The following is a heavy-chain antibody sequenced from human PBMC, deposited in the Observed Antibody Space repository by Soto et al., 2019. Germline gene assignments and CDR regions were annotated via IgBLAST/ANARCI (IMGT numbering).Heavy chain of an antibody. J-gene: IGHJ4*02. V-gene: IGHV1-3*01. Sequence: ASVKVSCKASGYTFTSYAMHWVRQAPGQRLEWMGWINAGNGNTKYSQKFQGRATITRDTSASTAYMELSSLRSEDTAVYYCARDPIRVVPAAINYFDYWGQGTLVTVSS. CDR2: INAGNGNT. D-gene: IGHD2-2*01. CDR1: GYTFTSYA. CDR3: ARDPIRVVPAAINYFDY.